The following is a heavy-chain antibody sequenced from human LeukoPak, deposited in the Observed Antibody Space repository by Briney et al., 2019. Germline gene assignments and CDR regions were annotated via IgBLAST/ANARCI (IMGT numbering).Heavy chain of an antibody. CDR1: GFTFSSYS. V-gene: IGHV3-23*01. J-gene: IGHJ4*02. Sequence: GGSLRLSCAASGFTFSSYSMNWVRQAPGKGLEWVSTIGGTGVRTYYADSVRGRFTISRDNSKNTLYLQINSLRAEDTAVYFCAKDKSSEMAYDYWGQGTLVTVSS. CDR3: AKDKSSEMAYDY. CDR2: IGGTGVRT. D-gene: IGHD5-24*01.